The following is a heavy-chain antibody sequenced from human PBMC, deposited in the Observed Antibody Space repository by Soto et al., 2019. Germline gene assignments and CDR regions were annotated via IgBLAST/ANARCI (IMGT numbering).Heavy chain of an antibody. V-gene: IGHV6-1*01. Sequence: QSQTLSLTCAISGDSVSSNSAAWNWIRQSPSRGLEWLGRTYYRSKWYNDYAVSVKSRITINPDTSKNQFSLQLNSVTPEDTAVYYCARGGGSGAVAGTGHFDYWGQGTLVTVSS. CDR1: GDSVSSNSAA. CDR2: TYYRSKWYN. J-gene: IGHJ4*02. CDR3: ARGGGSGAVAGTGHFDY. D-gene: IGHD6-19*01.